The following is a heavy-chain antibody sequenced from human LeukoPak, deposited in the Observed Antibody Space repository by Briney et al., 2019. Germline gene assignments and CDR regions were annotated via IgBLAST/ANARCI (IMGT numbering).Heavy chain of an antibody. J-gene: IGHJ6*03. CDR1: GGSISSSSYY. CDR3: ARHYNGGSLEWLGSSPADKAPHYYYYMDV. D-gene: IGHD3-3*01. V-gene: IGHV4-39*01. CDR2: IYYSGST. Sequence: SETLSLTCTVSGGSISSSSYYWGWIRQPPGKGLEWIGSIYYSGSTYYNPSLKSRVTISVDTSKNQFSLKLSSVTAADTAVYYCARHYNGGSLEWLGSSPADKAPHYYYYMDVWGKGTTVTVSS.